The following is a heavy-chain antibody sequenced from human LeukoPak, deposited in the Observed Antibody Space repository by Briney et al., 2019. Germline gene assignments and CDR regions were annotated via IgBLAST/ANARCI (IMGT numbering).Heavy chain of an antibody. D-gene: IGHD2-2*01. Sequence: GESLKISCMGSGYSFTSYWIGWVRQVPGKGLEWMGIIYPGDSDARYSPSFQGQVTISADKSISTAYLQWSSLKASDTAMYYCARQGIAICSSTSCYNWFDPWGQGTLVTVSS. CDR1: GYSFTSYW. V-gene: IGHV5-51*01. CDR2: IYPGDSDA. CDR3: ARQGIAICSSTSCYNWFDP. J-gene: IGHJ5*02.